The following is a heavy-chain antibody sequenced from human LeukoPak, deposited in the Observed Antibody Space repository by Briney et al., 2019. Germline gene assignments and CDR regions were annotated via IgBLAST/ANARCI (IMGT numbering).Heavy chain of an antibody. CDR1: GYTFTSYG. CDR3: ASTGYCRGGSCYAGTDAFDI. J-gene: IGHJ3*02. CDR2: ISAYNGNT. D-gene: IGHD2-15*01. V-gene: IGHV1-18*01. Sequence: GASVKVSCKSSGYTFTSYGISGVRQAPGQGLEWMGWISAYNGNTNYAQKLQGRVTMTTDTSTSTAYMELRSLRSEDTAVYYCASTGYCRGGSCYAGTDAFDIWGRGTMVTVSS.